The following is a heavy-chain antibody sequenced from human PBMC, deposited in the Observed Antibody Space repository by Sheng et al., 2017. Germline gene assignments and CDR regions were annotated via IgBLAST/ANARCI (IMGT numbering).Heavy chain of an antibody. CDR3: ARDLRGYQARYYYMDV. Sequence: EVQLVETGGGLIQPWGVPSRLSCAASGFTVSSNYMSWVRQAPGKGLEWVSVIYSGGSTYYADSVKGRFTISRDNSKNTLYLQMNSLRAEDTAVYYCARDLRGYQARYYYMDVWGKGTTVTVSS. J-gene: IGHJ6*03. D-gene: IGHD5-18*01. V-gene: IGHV3-53*02. CDR1: GFTVSSNY. CDR2: IYSGGST.